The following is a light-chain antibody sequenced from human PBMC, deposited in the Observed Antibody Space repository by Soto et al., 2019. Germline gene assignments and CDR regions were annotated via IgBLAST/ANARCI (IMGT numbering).Light chain of an antibody. CDR3: CSYTTSNTRQIV. Sequence: SALPQPASVYGSPGQSITISCTGTSSDVGGYNYVSWYQHHPGKAPKLMIYDVSNRPSGVSNRFSGSKSGNTASLTISGLQPEDEADYYCCSYTTSNTRQIVFGTGTKVTVL. CDR2: DVS. J-gene: IGLJ1*01. V-gene: IGLV2-14*03. CDR1: SSDVGGYNY.